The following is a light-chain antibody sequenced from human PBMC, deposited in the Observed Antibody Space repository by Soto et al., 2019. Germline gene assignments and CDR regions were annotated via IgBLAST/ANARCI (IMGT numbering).Light chain of an antibody. V-gene: IGKV3-20*01. CDR1: QSVSSSY. CDR3: QQYGSSPGT. Sequence: EIVLTQSPGTLSLSPGERATLSCRASQSVSSSYLAWYQQKPGQAPRLLIYGASSRAPGIPDRFSGSGSGTDFPLTISRLEPEDFSVYYCQQYGSSPGTFGQGNKVEIK. CDR2: GAS. J-gene: IGKJ1*01.